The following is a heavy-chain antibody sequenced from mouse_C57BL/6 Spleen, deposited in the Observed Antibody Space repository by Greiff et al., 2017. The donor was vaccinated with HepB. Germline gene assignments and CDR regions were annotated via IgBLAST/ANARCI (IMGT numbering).Heavy chain of an antibody. Sequence: EVQLVESGGGLVKPGGSLKLSCAASGFTFSSYAMSWVRQTPEKRLEWVATISDGGSYTYYPDNVKGRFTISRDNAKNNLYLQMRHLKSEDTAMYYCARVGEYERGYYYAMDYWGQGTSVTVSS. D-gene: IGHD2-14*01. CDR3: ARVGEYERGYYYAMDY. V-gene: IGHV5-4*01. CDR2: ISDGGSYT. CDR1: GFTFSSYA. J-gene: IGHJ4*01.